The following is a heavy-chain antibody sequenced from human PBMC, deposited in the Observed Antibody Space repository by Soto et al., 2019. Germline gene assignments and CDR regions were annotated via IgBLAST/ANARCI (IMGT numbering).Heavy chain of an antibody. CDR3: ARQATANYGDYYFDY. CDR1: GFTFSSYW. D-gene: IGHD4-17*01. V-gene: IGHV4-39*01. Sequence: GSLRLSCAASGFTFSSYWMHWVRQAPGKGLVWIGSTYYSGTTYYNPSLKSRVIISVNTSKIQFSLNLSSVTAADTAVYYCARQATANYGDYYFDYWGQGTLVTVSS. J-gene: IGHJ4*02. CDR2: TYYSGTT.